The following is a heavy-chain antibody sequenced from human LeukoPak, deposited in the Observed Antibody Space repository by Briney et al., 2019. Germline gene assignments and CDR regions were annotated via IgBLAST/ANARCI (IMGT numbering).Heavy chain of an antibody. Sequence: PGESLKISCKGSGYSFTSYWIGWVRQMPGKGLEWVGIIYPDDSDTRYSPSFQDQVIISADKSISTAYLQWSSLKASDTAMYYCARHYPGGDYFIDYWGQGTLVTVSS. J-gene: IGHJ4*02. D-gene: IGHD4-17*01. CDR1: GYSFTSYW. CDR2: IYPDDSDT. CDR3: ARHYPGGDYFIDY. V-gene: IGHV5-51*01.